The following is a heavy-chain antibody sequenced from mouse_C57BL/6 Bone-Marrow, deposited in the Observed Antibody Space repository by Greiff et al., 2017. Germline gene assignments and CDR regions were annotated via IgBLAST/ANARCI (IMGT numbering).Heavy chain of an antibody. CDR1: GYAFTNYL. V-gene: IGHV1-54*01. CDR2: INPGSGGT. J-gene: IGHJ2*01. D-gene: IGHD2-2*01. Sequence: QVQLKESGAELVRPGTSVKVSCKASGYAFTNYLIEWVQQRPGQGLEWIGVINPGSGGTNYNEKFKGKATLTADKSSSTAYMQLSSLTSEDSAVYFCARSFPYGDDGYYFDYWGQGTTLTVSA. CDR3: ARSFPYGDDGYYFDY.